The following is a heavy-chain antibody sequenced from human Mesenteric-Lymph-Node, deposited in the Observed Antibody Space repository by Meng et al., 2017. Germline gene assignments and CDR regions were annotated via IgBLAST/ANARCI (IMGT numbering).Heavy chain of an antibody. D-gene: IGHD1-26*01. V-gene: IGHV4-30-4*08. Sequence: GTVPSKPQHTLSLPCTVSGASISSGGYYWSWIRQHPGKGLEWIGYIYYSGSTYYNPSLKSRVTISVDTSNKQFSLKLTSVTAADTAVYYCARSPYSGSALPFFDYWGQGSLVTVSS. J-gene: IGHJ4*02. CDR2: IYYSGST. CDR3: ARSPYSGSALPFFDY. CDR1: GASISSGGYY.